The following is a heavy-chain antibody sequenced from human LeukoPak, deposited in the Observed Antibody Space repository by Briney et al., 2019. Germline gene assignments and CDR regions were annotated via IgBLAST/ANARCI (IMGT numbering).Heavy chain of an antibody. Sequence: GESLRLSCAASGFTFSDYYISWIRQAPGKGLEWVSYISSSSSYTNYADSVKGRFTISRDNAKNSLYLQMNSLRAEDTAVYYCARGLLAISLDFDYWGQGTLVTVSS. D-gene: IGHD3-22*01. CDR1: GFTFSDYY. CDR2: ISSSSSYT. CDR3: ARGLLAISLDFDY. J-gene: IGHJ4*02. V-gene: IGHV3-11*06.